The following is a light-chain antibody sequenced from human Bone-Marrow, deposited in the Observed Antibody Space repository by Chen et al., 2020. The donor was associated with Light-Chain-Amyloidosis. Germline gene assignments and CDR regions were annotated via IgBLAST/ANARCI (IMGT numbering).Light chain of an antibody. CDR3: CSYAGRGKM. CDR1: SSAVGTYHL. V-gene: IGLV2-23*01. J-gene: IGLJ3*02. CDR2: EAK. Sequence: SALTQPASVSGSPGQSITISCTGSSSAVGTYHLVSWYQHPPSKAPKLIIYEAKKRPSGVSNRFAGSRSGYTASLTISGLQAEDEADYYCCSYAGRGKMFGGGTKLTVL.